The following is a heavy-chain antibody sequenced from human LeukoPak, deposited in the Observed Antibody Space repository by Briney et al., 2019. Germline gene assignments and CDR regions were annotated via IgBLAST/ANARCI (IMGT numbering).Heavy chain of an antibody. CDR1: GGTFSSYA. V-gene: IGHV1-69*04. CDR3: AREGIGAAGSDY. CDR2: IIPILGIA. Sequence: GASVKVSCKASGGTFSSYAISWVRQAPGQGLEWMGRIIPILGIANYAQKFQGRVTITADKSTSTAYMELSSLRSEDTAVYYCAREGIGAAGSDYWGQGTLVTVSS. J-gene: IGHJ4*02. D-gene: IGHD6-13*01.